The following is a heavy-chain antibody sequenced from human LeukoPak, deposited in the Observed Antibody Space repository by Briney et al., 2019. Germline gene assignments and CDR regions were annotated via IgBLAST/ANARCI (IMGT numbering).Heavy chain of an antibody. D-gene: IGHD3-16*01. Sequence: SETLSLTCTVSGGSISSYYWSWIRQPPGEGLEWIWYIYTSGSTNYNPSLKSRVTISVDTSKNQFSLKLSSVTAADTAVYYCARHSTPYVAFDIWGQGTMVTVSS. CDR1: GGSISSYY. V-gene: IGHV4-4*09. CDR3: ARHSTPYVAFDI. CDR2: IYTSGST. J-gene: IGHJ3*02.